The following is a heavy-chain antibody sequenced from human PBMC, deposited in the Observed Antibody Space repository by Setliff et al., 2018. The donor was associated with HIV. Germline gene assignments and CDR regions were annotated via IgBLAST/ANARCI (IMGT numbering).Heavy chain of an antibody. Sequence: PSETLSLTCAVYGGSFSDNYWSWIRQSPGKGLEWIGEINHSGSTNYNPSLKSRVTISVDTSKNQFSLNLSSVTAADTAVYYCAGSPNYDDVWGNYKGFGSWGQGTTVTVSS. D-gene: IGHD3-16*01. V-gene: IGHV4-34*01. CDR1: GGSFSDNY. CDR3: AGSPNYDDVWGNYKGFGS. J-gene: IGHJ6*02. CDR2: INHSGST.